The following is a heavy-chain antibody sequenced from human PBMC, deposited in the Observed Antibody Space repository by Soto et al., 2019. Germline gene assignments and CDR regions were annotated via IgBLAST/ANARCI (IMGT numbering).Heavy chain of an antibody. V-gene: IGHV3-33*01. D-gene: IGHD2-8*01. CDR3: ARDNDTPSPNYYYYYYMDV. J-gene: IGHJ6*03. CDR2: IWYDGSNK. Sequence: GGSLRLSCAASGFTFSSYGMHWVRQAPGKGLEWVAVIWYDGSNKYYADSVKGRFTISRDNSKNTLYLQMNSLRAEDTAVYYCARDNDTPSPNYYYYYYMDVWGKGTTVTVSS. CDR1: GFTFSSYG.